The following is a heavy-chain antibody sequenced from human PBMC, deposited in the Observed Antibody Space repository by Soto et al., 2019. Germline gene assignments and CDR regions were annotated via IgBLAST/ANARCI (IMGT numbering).Heavy chain of an antibody. CDR1: GFIFSSYA. CDR2: LSGSGGTT. V-gene: IGHV3-23*01. Sequence: EVQLLESGGGLVQPGGSLRLSCAASGFIFSSYAMTWVRQAPGKGLEWVSSLSGSGGTTYYADSVKGRFTISGDNSKNTLYLQMNSLRAEDTAVYYCAKRIAAAGLDAFDIWGQGTMVTVSS. D-gene: IGHD6-13*01. J-gene: IGHJ3*02. CDR3: AKRIAAAGLDAFDI.